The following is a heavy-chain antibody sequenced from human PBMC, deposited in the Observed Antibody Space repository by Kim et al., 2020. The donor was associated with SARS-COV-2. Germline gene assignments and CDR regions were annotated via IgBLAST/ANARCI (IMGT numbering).Heavy chain of an antibody. V-gene: IGHV1-69*13. CDR2: IIPIFGTA. D-gene: IGHD3-22*01. Sequence: SVKVSCKASGGTFSSYAISWVRQAPGQGLEWMGGIIPIFGTANYAQKFQGRVTITADESTSTAYMELSSLRSEDTAVYYCARFDAYDSSCAFFDYWGQGTLVTVSS. CDR1: GGTFSSYA. CDR3: ARFDAYDSSCAFFDY. J-gene: IGHJ4*02.